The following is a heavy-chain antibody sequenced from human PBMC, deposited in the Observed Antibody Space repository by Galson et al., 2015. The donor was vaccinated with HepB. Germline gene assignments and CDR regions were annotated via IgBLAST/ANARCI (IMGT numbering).Heavy chain of an antibody. CDR1: RFTFSRYG. Sequence: SLRLSCAASRFTFSRYGMHWVRQAPGKGLEWVAVIWFDGSSKYYEDSVKGRFTISRDNSKNTLYLQMNSLRAEDTAVYYCGRDAGDGAFGWFDSWGQGTLVTVSS. CDR3: GRDAGDGAFGWFDS. CDR2: IWFDGSSK. V-gene: IGHV3-33*01. J-gene: IGHJ5*01. D-gene: IGHD4/OR15-4a*01.